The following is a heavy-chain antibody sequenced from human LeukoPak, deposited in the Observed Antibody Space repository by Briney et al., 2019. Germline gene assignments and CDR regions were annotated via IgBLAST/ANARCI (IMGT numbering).Heavy chain of an antibody. CDR1: GYSIRSGYY. CDR3: ARSGYCSGGSCYPEDYSDY. Sequence: NASETLSLTCAVSGYSIRSGYYWGWIRQPTGKGLEWIGSIYHSGSTYYNPSLKSRVTISVDTSKNQFSLKLSSVTAADTAVYYCARSGYCSGGSCYPEDYSDYWGQGTLVTVSS. V-gene: IGHV4-38-2*01. D-gene: IGHD2-15*01. J-gene: IGHJ4*02. CDR2: IYHSGST.